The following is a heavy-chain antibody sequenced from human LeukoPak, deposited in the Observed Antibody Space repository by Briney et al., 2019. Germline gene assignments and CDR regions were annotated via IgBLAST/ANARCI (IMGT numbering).Heavy chain of an antibody. V-gene: IGHV3-20*04. CDR1: GFTFDDYA. Sequence: GGSLRLSCAASGFTFDDYAMSWVRQVPGKGLEWVSGINWNGGSTGYADSVKGRFTISRDNAKNSLYLQMNSLRAEDMALYYCAKDLGDGYNLAPLDYWGQGTLVTVSS. CDR2: INWNGGST. D-gene: IGHD5-24*01. CDR3: AKDLGDGYNLAPLDY. J-gene: IGHJ4*02.